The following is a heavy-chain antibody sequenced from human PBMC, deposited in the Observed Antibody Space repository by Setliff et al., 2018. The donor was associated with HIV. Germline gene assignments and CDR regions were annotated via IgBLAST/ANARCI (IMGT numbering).Heavy chain of an antibody. CDR2: ISYHERDT. CDR1: GFTFNNYD. V-gene: IGHV3-30*18. J-gene: IGHJ4*02. Sequence: PGESLKISCGASGFTFNNYDMHWVRRAPGKGLEWVASISYHERDTFYADSVKGRFTISRDNSKNMLYLQMNSLTTEDTAVYYCAKPTTVVTSYYFDSWGQGTQVTVSS. CDR3: AKPTTVVTSYYFDS. D-gene: IGHD4-17*01.